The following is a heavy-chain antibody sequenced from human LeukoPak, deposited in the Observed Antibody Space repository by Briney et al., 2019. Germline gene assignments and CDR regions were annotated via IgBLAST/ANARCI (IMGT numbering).Heavy chain of an antibody. CDR1: GFTFTNYW. CDR3: ATYIRYFTMDV. D-gene: IGHD3-9*01. J-gene: IGHJ6*03. V-gene: IGHV3-7*01. Sequence: GGSLRLSCAVSGFTFTNYWMSWARQSPGKGLEWVANIYLDGSRAYYVDSVKGRFTISRDNAKTSLYLQMNSLRAEDTAVYYCATYIRYFTMDVWGKGTTVTISS. CDR2: IYLDGSRA.